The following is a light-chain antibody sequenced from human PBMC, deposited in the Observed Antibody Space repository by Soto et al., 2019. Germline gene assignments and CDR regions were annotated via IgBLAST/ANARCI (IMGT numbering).Light chain of an antibody. CDR1: QSISSW. Sequence: DIQMTQCPSTLSASVGDRVTITCRAGQSISSWLAWYQQKPGKAPKLLIFDASSLESGTPSRFSGRRSGTQFTLTTNGLQPDDFATYYCQQYDNYKPLTFGGGTKVDIK. V-gene: IGKV1-5*01. CDR2: DAS. CDR3: QQYDNYKPLT. J-gene: IGKJ4*01.